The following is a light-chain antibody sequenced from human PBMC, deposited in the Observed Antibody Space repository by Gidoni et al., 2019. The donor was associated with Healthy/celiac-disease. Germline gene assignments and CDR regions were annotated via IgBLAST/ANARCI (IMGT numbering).Light chain of an antibody. J-gene: IGKJ2*01. CDR3: QQYGSSPQT. V-gene: IGKV3-20*01. Sequence: ELVLTQSPGTLSLSQGERANLSCRSSQSVSSSYLAGSQQKPGQTPRLLIYGASIRATDIPDWFRGSGSGTDFSLTISRLEPEDFAVYYCQQYGSSPQTFGHGTKLDI. CDR2: GAS. CDR1: QSVSSSY.